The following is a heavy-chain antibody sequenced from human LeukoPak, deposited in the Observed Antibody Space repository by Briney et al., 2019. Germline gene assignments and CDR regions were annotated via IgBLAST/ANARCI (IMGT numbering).Heavy chain of an antibody. Sequence: SETLSLTCTVSGGSISNSAYYWLWIRQPPGKGLQWFGTITNTGNTYSNPSLKSRVTISIDTSKTQISLKLTSVTAADTAVFYCARKTPGTSVDVWGQGTPVTVSS. CDR3: ARKTPGTSVDV. CDR2: ITNTGNT. J-gene: IGHJ6*02. V-gene: IGHV4-39*01. CDR1: GGSISNSAYY. D-gene: IGHD3-10*01.